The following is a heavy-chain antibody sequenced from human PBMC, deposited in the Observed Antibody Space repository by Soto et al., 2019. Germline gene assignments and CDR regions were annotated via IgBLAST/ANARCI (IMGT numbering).Heavy chain of an antibody. J-gene: IGHJ4*02. D-gene: IGHD3-3*01. CDR1: GFTFSSYA. CDR3: ARDLRFPDATFGDYFDY. CDR2: ISYDGSNK. V-gene: IGHV3-30-3*01. Sequence: QVQLVESGGGVVQPGRSLRLSCAASGFTFSSYAMHWVRQAPGKGLEWVAVISYDGSNKYYADSVKGRFTISRDNSKNTLYLKMNSLRAEDTAVYYCARDLRFPDATFGDYFDYWGQGTLVTVSS.